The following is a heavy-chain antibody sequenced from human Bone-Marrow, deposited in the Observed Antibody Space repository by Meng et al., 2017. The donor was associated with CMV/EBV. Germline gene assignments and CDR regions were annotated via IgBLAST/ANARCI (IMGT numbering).Heavy chain of an antibody. CDR2: INHSGST. CDR1: GGSFSGYY. CDR3: ARGLGTATRFDY. J-gene: IGHJ4*02. D-gene: IGHD4-11*01. V-gene: IGHV4-34*01. Sequence: SETLSLTCAVYGGSFSGYYWSWIRQPPGKGLEWIGEINHSGSTNYNPSLKSRVTISVDTSKNQFSLKLSSVTAADTAVYYCARGLGTATRFDYWGQGTLVTFSS.